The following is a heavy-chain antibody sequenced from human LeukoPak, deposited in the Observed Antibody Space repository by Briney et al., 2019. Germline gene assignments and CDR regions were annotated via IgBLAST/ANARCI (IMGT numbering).Heavy chain of an antibody. CDR2: IYYSGST. D-gene: IGHD3-10*01. CDR3: ARADPNASGYFYRFNWFDP. Sequence: SETLSLTCTVSGGSISNYYWNWIRQPPGKGLEWIGYIYYSGSTNYNPSLKSRVTISLDTSKKQFSLNLSSVTAADTAVYYCARADPNASGYFYRFNWFDPWGQGTLVTVSS. V-gene: IGHV4-59*01. CDR1: GGSISNYY. J-gene: IGHJ5*02.